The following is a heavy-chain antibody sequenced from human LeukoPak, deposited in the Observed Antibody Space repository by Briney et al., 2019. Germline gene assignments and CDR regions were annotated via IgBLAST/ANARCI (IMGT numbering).Heavy chain of an antibody. D-gene: IGHD6-6*01. CDR2: IIPIFGTA. CDR1: GGTFSSYA. J-gene: IGHJ6*03. V-gene: IGHV1-69*05. CDR3: ASLKYSSSSHPYYYYMDV. Sequence: SVKVSCKASGGTFSSYAISWVRQAPGQGLEWMGGIIPIFGTANYAQKFQGRVTITTDESTSTAYMELSSLRSEDTAVYYCASLKYSSSSHPYYYYMDVWAKGPRSPSP.